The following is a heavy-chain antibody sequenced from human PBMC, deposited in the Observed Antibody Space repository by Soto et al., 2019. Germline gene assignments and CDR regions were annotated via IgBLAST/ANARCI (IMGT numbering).Heavy chain of an antibody. D-gene: IGHD3-10*01. CDR3: ARAKVLRGDPTIDY. V-gene: IGHV4-59*02. Sequence: SETLSLTCTVSGGSVNNYYWSWIRQSPVKGLEWIGNILSSGSTNYNPSLTTRLTISVDTSKNQFSLRLSSMTAADTAVYYCARAKVLRGDPTIDYWGQGTPVTVSS. CDR2: ILSSGST. CDR1: GGSVNNYY. J-gene: IGHJ4*02.